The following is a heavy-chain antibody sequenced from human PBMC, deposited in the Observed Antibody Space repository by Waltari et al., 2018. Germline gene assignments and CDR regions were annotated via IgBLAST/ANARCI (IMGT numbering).Heavy chain of an antibody. V-gene: IGHV1-69*04. Sequence: QVQLVQSGAEVKKPGSSVKVSCKASGGTFSSYAISWVRQAPGQGLEWMGVSIPIHGIANYARKFKGRGTITADESTSTAYMELSSLRSEDTAVYYCARISADSSGYYQQPFDYWGQGTLVTVSS. CDR2: SIPIHGIA. J-gene: IGHJ4*02. CDR1: GGTFSSYA. D-gene: IGHD3-22*01. CDR3: ARISADSSGYYQQPFDY.